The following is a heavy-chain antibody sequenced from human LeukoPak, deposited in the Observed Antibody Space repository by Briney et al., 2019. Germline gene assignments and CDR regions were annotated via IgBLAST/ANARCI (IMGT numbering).Heavy chain of an antibody. CDR1: GYTFTSYD. V-gene: IGHV1-8*01. CDR3: ARGPLLRFLEWLSSSYYYYGMDV. J-gene: IGHJ6*02. Sequence: ASVKVSCTASGYTFTSYDINWVRQATGQGLEWMGWMNPNSGNTGYAQKFQGRVTMTRNTSISTAYMELSSLRSEDTAVYYCARGPLLRFLEWLSSSYYYYGMDVWGQGTTVTVSS. CDR2: MNPNSGNT. D-gene: IGHD3-3*01.